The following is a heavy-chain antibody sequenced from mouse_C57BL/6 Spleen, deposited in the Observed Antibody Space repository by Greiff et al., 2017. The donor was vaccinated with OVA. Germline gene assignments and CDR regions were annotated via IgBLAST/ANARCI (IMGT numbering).Heavy chain of an antibody. CDR1: GYTFTSYG. J-gene: IGHJ3*01. CDR3: SYCGSSPFAY. D-gene: IGHD1-1*01. V-gene: IGHV1-81*01. CDR2: IYPRSGNT. Sequence: QVQLQQSGAELARPGASVKLSCKASGYTFTSYGISWVKQRTGQGLEWIGEIYPRSGNTYYNEKFKGKATLTADKSSSTAYMELRSLTSEDSAVYFCSYCGSSPFAYWGQGTLVTVSA.